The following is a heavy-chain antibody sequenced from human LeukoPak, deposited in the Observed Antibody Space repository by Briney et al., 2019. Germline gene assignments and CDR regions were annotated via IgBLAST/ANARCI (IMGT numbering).Heavy chain of an antibody. V-gene: IGHV4-59*01. CDR2: IYYSGST. Sequence: SETLSLTCTVSGGSIGNYYWNWIRQPPGKGLEWIGYIYYSGSTNYNPSLKSRVTISVDTSKNQFSLKLSSVTAADTAVYYCATVEGYCTSTSCYRAYFQHWGQGTLVTVSS. D-gene: IGHD2-2*02. CDR3: ATVEGYCTSTSCYRAYFQH. J-gene: IGHJ1*01. CDR1: GGSIGNYY.